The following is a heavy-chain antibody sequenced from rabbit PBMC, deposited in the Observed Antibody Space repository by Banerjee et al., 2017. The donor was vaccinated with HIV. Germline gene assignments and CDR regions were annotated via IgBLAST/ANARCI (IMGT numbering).Heavy chain of an antibody. D-gene: IGHD4-2*01. Sequence: QEQLEESGGDLVKPEGSLTLTCTASGFSLSNNYVMCWVRQAPGKGLEWIGCINTSSGNIVYASWAKGRFTISKTSWTTVTLQMTSLTAADTATYFCARDAAGREDFNLWGPGTLVTVS. CDR2: INTSSGNI. CDR1: GFSLSNNYV. V-gene: IGHV1S45*01. CDR3: ARDAAGREDFNL. J-gene: IGHJ4*01.